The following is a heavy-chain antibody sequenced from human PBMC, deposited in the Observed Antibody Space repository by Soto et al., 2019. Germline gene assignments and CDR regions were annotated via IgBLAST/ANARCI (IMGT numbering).Heavy chain of an antibody. CDR3: ARANWNTPLNYYYYGMDV. Sequence: GGSLRLSCAASGFTFSSYSMNWVRQAPGKGLEWVSYISSSSSTIYYADSVKGRFTISRDNAKNSLDLQMNSLRDEDTAVYYCARANWNTPLNYYYYGMDVWGQGTTVTVSS. CDR1: GFTFSSYS. D-gene: IGHD1-1*01. V-gene: IGHV3-48*02. CDR2: ISSSSSTI. J-gene: IGHJ6*02.